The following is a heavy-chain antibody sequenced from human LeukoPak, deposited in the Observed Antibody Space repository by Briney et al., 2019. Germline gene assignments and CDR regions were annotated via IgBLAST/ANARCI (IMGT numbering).Heavy chain of an antibody. CDR2: ISSSGSIT. D-gene: IGHD2-8*01. CDR1: GFTLSSHN. CDR3: ARFKGYCTNGVCYGLYFDY. V-gene: IGHV3-48*01. J-gene: IGHJ4*02. Sequence: GGSLRLSCVASGFTLSSHNINWVRQAPGKGLEWVSHISSSGSITYYGDSVKGRITISRDNAKNSVSLYMNSLRAEDSAVYYCARFKGYCTNGVCYGLYFDYWGQGTLVTVSS.